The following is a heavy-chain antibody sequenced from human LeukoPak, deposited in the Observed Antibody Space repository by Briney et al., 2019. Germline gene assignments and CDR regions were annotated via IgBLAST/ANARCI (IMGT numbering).Heavy chain of an antibody. V-gene: IGHV3-11*06. CDR2: ISSSSSYT. CDR3: ARDLATDNVVGDAIGPFDY. D-gene: IGHD2-15*01. CDR1: GFTFSDYY. J-gene: IGHJ4*02. Sequence: GGSLRLSCAASGFTFSDYYMSWIRQAPGKGLEWVSYISSSSSYTNYADSVKGRFTISRDNAKNSLYLQMNSLRAEDTAVYYCARDLATDNVVGDAIGPFDYWGQGTLVTVSS.